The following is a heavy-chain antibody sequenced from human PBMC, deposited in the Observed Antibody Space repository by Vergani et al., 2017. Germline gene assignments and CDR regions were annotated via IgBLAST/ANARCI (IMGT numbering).Heavy chain of an antibody. J-gene: IGHJ4*02. CDR1: GYTFSNYY. CDR2: INPSGGHT. CDR3: ARVDCGILTGYRY. V-gene: IGHV1-46*03. Sequence: QVQVVPSGAEVKKSGASVKVSCKTSGYTFSNYYMHWVRQAPGQGLEWMGIINPSGGHTNYAQKFQGRVTMTRDTSTSTVYMELSSLRSEDTAIYYCARVDCGILTGYRYWGQGTLVTVSA. D-gene: IGHD3-9*01.